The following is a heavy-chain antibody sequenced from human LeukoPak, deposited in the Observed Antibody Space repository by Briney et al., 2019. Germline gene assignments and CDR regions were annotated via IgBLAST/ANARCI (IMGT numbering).Heavy chain of an antibody. CDR3: ASSKEFGDFAFDI. Sequence: PGRSLRLSCAASGFTFSSYAMHWVGQAPGKGLEWVAVISYDGSNKYYADSVKGRFTISRDNSKNTLYLQMNSLRAEDTAVYYCASSKEFGDFAFDIWGQGTMVTVSS. CDR2: ISYDGSNK. V-gene: IGHV3-30-3*01. J-gene: IGHJ3*02. D-gene: IGHD3-10*01. CDR1: GFTFSSYA.